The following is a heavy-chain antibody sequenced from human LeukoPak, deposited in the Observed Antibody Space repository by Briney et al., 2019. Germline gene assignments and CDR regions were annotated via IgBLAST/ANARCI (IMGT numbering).Heavy chain of an antibody. D-gene: IGHD3-16*01. Sequence: PSETLSLTCTVSGDSINSYYWSWIRQPAGKGLEWIGRIYSSGSTFHNPSLKSRVTMSVDTSKNQLSLKLTSVTAADTAVYYCARELFTVGGINDYWGQGTLVTVSS. CDR3: ARELFTVGGINDY. CDR1: GDSINSYY. V-gene: IGHV4-4*07. CDR2: IYSSGST. J-gene: IGHJ4*02.